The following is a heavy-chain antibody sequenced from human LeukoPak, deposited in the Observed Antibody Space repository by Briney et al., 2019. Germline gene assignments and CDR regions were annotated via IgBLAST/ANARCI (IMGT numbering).Heavy chain of an antibody. V-gene: IGHV3-11*04. CDR2: ISSSGNSI. CDR3: ARDQVSIAGTGIDY. D-gene: IGHD6-13*01. CDR1: GFTSGDYY. J-gene: IGHJ4*02. Sequence: PGGSLRLSCAASGFTSGDYYMSWIRQAPGKGLEWVSYISSSGNSISYADSVKGRFTISRDNAKNSLFLQMNSLRAEDTAVYYCARDQVSIAGTGIDYWGQGTLVTVSS.